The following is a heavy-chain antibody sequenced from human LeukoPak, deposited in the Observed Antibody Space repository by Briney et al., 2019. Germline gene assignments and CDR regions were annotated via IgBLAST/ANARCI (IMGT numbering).Heavy chain of an antibody. CDR2: IYSDGVT. J-gene: IGHJ5*02. CDR3: ARDRAEGKTWVEFDP. Sequence: PGGSLRLSCAASGFIVNSYAMSWVRQAPGKGLAWVSLIYSDGVTQYADSVKGRVTISRDNSKNTLYLQLNSLRDEDTAVYFCARDRAEGKTWVEFDPWGQGTLVTVSS. V-gene: IGHV3-66*02. CDR1: GFIVNSYA.